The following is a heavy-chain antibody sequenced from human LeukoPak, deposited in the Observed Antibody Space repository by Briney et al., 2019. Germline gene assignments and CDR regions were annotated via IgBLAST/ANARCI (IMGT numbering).Heavy chain of an antibody. CDR3: ARIKRGYSYGNFDY. J-gene: IGHJ4*02. CDR2: MNPKSGKT. V-gene: IGHV1-8*01. CDR1: GYTFTSYD. D-gene: IGHD5-18*01. Sequence: GAAVKVSCKGSGYTFTSYDIHWVRQATGQGGAGMGWMNPKSGKTGYAQKSQSRVTMPRHTSISTAYMELSSLRSEDTAVYYCARIKRGYSYGNFDYWGQGTLVTVSS.